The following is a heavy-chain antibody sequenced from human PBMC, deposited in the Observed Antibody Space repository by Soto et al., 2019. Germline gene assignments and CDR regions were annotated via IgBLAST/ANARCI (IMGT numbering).Heavy chain of an antibody. D-gene: IGHD1-26*01. Sequence: GASVKVSCKASGYTFTSYYMHWVRQAPGQGLEWMGIINPSGGSTSYAQKFQGRVTMTRDTSTSTVYMELSSLRSEDTAVYYCARDRELPISTSYYYYGMDVWGQGTTVTVSS. CDR3: ARDRELPISTSYYYYGMDV. J-gene: IGHJ6*02. CDR2: INPSGGST. CDR1: GYTFTSYY. V-gene: IGHV1-46*01.